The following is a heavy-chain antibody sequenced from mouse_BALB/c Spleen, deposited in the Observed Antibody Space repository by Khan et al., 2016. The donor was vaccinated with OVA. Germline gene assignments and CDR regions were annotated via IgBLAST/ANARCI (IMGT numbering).Heavy chain of an antibody. CDR2: IWGGGGT. D-gene: IGHD2-14*01. V-gene: IGHV2-6-4*01. J-gene: IGHJ4*01. Sequence: VQLQESGPGLVPPSQSLSISCTASGFSFSRSNIHWVRQPPGKGLEWLGLIWGGGGTDYPSTLKSRLSSRKYNGKSKVYLKMNSMQTDETAMYYWARAYYRYDGYNAMEYWGQGTPGTVSA. CDR1: GFSFSRSN. CDR3: ARAYYRYDGYNAMEY.